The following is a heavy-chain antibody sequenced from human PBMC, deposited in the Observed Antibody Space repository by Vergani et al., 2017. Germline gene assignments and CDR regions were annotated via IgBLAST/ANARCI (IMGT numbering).Heavy chain of an antibody. CDR2: IHHSGDT. CDR1: DSSIMTNPY. V-gene: IGHV4-38-2*01. Sequence: QVQLQESGPGLVKPSETLTLTCDVSDSSIMTNPYWGWFRQSPGKGLEWIGCIHHSGDTHYNSSLKSRGSISIVSSSKFSLSLTSVTAAGTAIYYCARQRGSGGFFPTSYFYGMDVWGHGTTVTVSS. J-gene: IGHJ6*02. D-gene: IGHD3-10*01. CDR3: ARQRGSGGFFPTSYFYGMDV.